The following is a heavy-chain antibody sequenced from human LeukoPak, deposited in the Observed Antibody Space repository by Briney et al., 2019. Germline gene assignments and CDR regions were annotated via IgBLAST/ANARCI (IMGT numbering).Heavy chain of an antibody. D-gene: IGHD3-9*01. J-gene: IGHJ5*02. CDR2: IYYSGST. Sequence: PSETLSLTCTVSGGSISSSSYYWGWIRQPPGKGLEWIGSIYYSGSTYYNPSLKSRVTISVDTSKNQFSLKLSAVTAADTAVYYCARVWSRSYDILTGYYIKRGWFDPWGQGTLVTVSS. CDR1: GGSISSSSYY. CDR3: ARVWSRSYDILTGYYIKRGWFDP. V-gene: IGHV4-39*07.